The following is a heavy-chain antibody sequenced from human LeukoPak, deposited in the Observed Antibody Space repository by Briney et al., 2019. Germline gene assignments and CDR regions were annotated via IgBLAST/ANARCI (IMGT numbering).Heavy chain of an antibody. CDR1: GVSFGSYA. CDR3: AKGKVNHDGALDA. D-gene: IGHD2-21*01. CDR2: ICGSVSGSGDWP. J-gene: IGHJ3*01. Sequence: GGSLRLSCAASGVSFGSYAMSWVRQAAGKGLEWVGEICGSVSGSGDWPHYADSMKRRFTIFRANSKKTLYLQMTSLTAEATAVYYCAKGKVNHDGALDAWGQGTLVTVSS. V-gene: IGHV3-23*01.